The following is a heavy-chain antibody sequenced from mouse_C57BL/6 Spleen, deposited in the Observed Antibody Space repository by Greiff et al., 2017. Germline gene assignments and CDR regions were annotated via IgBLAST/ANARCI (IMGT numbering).Heavy chain of an antibody. J-gene: IGHJ2*01. D-gene: IGHD1-1*01. Sequence: EVQLQQSGPELVKPGASVKISCKASGYSFTGYYMHWVKQSSEKSLEWIGEINPSTGGTSYNQKFKGKATLTVDKSSSTAYMQLKSLTSEDSAVYYCARHGATRGSSYEDYFDYWGQGTTLTVSS. V-gene: IGHV1-43*01. CDR2: INPSTGGT. CDR1: GYSFTGYY. CDR3: ARHGATRGSSYEDYFDY.